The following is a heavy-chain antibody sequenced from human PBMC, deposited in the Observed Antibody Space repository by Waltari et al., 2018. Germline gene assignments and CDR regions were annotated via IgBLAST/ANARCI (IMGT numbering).Heavy chain of an antibody. Sequence: QVQLQESGPGLVKPSETLSLTCTVSGGSISSYYWSWIRQPPGKGLEWIGYIYYSGSTNYNPSLKSRVTISVDTSKNQFSLKLSSVTAADTAVYYCARDGGGWLFGFDYWGQGTLVTVSS. CDR3: ARDGGGWLFGFDY. D-gene: IGHD3-9*01. CDR2: IYYSGST. CDR1: GGSISSYY. V-gene: IGHV4-59*12. J-gene: IGHJ4*02.